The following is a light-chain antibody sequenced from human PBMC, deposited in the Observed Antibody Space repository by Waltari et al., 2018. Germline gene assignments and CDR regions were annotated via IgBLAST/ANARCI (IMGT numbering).Light chain of an antibody. J-gene: IGLJ2*01. Sequence: FMLTHPHPVSEPPGKPVTISCTASSGRMAPNYGTWYRQRPGSAPTTGILDDRQRPPGVPDRFSGSIDDFSNSASLTISELQTEDEADYYCQSYYNRSLVFGGGTRLTVL. V-gene: IGLV6-57*02. CDR2: DDR. CDR3: QSYYNRSLV. CDR1: SGRMAPNY.